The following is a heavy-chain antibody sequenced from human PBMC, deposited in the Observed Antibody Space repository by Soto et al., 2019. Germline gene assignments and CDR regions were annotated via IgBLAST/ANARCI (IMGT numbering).Heavy chain of an antibody. Sequence: PSQTLSLTCVISGYSVSSNSAALNWISQSPSRGLEWLGRTYYRSKWYNDYAVSVKSRITINPDTSKNKFSLQLNSVTPEDTAVYYCARVSRGRYYGMDVWGQGTTVTVSS. CDR3: ARVSRGRYYGMDV. CDR1: GYSVSSNSAA. J-gene: IGHJ6*02. V-gene: IGHV6-1*01. D-gene: IGHD2-15*01. CDR2: TYYRSKWYN.